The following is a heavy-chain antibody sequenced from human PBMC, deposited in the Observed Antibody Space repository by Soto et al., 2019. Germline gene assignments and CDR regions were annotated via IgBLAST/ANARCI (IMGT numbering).Heavy chain of an antibody. CDR1: GGSLSGYY. Sequence: QLRVEQRGAGLLKPSDTLSLTCDVSGGSLSGYYWSWIRQAPGKGLEWIVEINHSGSPNYNPSLQSRVSVSVDTSKTQFSLQLSSVTAADTAMYYCATFPPEGRTATARGDAAFDFWGQGTLVTVSS. CDR2: INHSGSP. J-gene: IGHJ3*01. D-gene: IGHD1-1*01. V-gene: IGHV4-34*02. CDR3: ATFPPEGRTATARGDAAFDF.